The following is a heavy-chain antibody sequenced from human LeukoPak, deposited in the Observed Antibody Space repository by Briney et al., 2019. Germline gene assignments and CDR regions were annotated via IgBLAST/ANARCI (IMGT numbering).Heavy chain of an antibody. CDR2: ISWNSGSI. Sequence: GGSLRLSCAASGFTFDDYAMHWVRPAPGKGLEWVSGISWNSGSIGYADSVKGRFTISRDNAKNSLYLQMNSLRAEDTALYYCAKGQQYYMDVWGKGTTVTVSS. CDR3: AKGQQYYMDV. D-gene: IGHD2-2*01. CDR1: GFTFDDYA. V-gene: IGHV3-9*01. J-gene: IGHJ6*03.